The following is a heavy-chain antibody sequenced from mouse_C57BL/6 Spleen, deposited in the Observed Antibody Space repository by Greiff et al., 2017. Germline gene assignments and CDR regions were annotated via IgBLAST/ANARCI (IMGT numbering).Heavy chain of an antibody. CDR3: ARSIYYDYDGFAD. CDR2: IHPNSGST. J-gene: IGHJ3*01. D-gene: IGHD2-4*01. Sequence: QVQLQQPGAELVKPGASVKLSCKASGYTFTSYWMHWVKQRPGQGLEWIGMIHPNSGSTNYNEKFKSKATLTVDKSSSTAYMQLSSLTSEDSAVXYCARSIYYDYDGFADWGQRTLVTVSA. V-gene: IGHV1-64*01. CDR1: GYTFTSYW.